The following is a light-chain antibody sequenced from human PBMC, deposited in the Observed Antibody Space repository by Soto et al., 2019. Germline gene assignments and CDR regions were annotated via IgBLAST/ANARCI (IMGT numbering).Light chain of an antibody. V-gene: IGKV3-20*01. CDR3: QQYGSSPFT. CDR2: GAS. J-gene: IGKJ4*01. CDR1: QSVSSSY. Sequence: EIVLTQSQGPLSLSPGERATLSCMASQSVSSSYLAWYQQKPGQAPRLLIYGASSRATGIPDRFSGSGSGTDFTLTISRLEPEDFAVYYCQQYGSSPFTFGGGTKVDTK.